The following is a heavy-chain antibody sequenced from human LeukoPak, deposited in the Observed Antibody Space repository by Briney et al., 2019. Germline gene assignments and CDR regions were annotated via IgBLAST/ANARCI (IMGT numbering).Heavy chain of an antibody. J-gene: IGHJ4*02. CDR2: IYYSGNT. Sequence: SETLSLTCTVSDGSISSYYWSWVRQPPGKGLEWIGYIYYSGNTNYNPSLKSRLTMSADRSRNQSSLNLNSVTAADTAVYYCARINWNYFDYWGQGILVTVSS. V-gene: IGHV4-59*08. D-gene: IGHD1-1*01. CDR1: DGSISSYY. CDR3: ARINWNYFDY.